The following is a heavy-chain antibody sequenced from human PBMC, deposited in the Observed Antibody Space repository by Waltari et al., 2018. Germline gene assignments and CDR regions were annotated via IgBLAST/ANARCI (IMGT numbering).Heavy chain of an antibody. J-gene: IGHJ3*01. CDR2: IIPNFGKP. V-gene: IGHV1-69*14. CDR3: ARDPKGTTVIYDAFDL. CDR1: GGTFSSYE. D-gene: IGHD4-17*01. Sequence: QVHLVQSGAEVKKPGSSVRVSCKASGGTFSSYEFNWVRQAPGQGLEWMGGIIPNFGKPNYEQKFQGRVTITADTSTTTAYMELSSLRFEDTAVYYCARDPKGTTVIYDAFDLWGQGTMVSVSS.